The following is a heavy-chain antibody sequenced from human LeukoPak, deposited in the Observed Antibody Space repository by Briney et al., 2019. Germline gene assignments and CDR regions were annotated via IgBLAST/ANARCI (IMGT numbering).Heavy chain of an antibody. CDR1: GGSFSGYY. Sequence: SETLSLTCAVYGGSFSGYYWSWIRQPAGKGLEWIGRIYTSGSTNYNPSLKSRVTMSVDTSKNQFSLKLSSVTAADTAVYYCARLEGSSWYFDYWGQGTLVTVSS. CDR3: ARLEGSSWYFDY. V-gene: IGHV4-59*10. CDR2: IYTSGST. D-gene: IGHD6-13*01. J-gene: IGHJ4*02.